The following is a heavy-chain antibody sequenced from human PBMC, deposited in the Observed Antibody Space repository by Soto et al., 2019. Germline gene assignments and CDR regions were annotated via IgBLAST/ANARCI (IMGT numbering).Heavy chain of an antibody. CDR2: INHSGST. Sequence: SETLSLTCAVYGGPFSGYYWSWIRQPPGKGLEWIGEINHSGSTNYNPSLKSRVTMSVDTSESHFSLKVSSVTAADTAVYYCARSPYYGSGNYYGRSSGLDVWGQGTTVT. CDR1: GGPFSGYY. V-gene: IGHV4-34*01. D-gene: IGHD3-10*01. J-gene: IGHJ6*02. CDR3: ARSPYYGSGNYYGRSSGLDV.